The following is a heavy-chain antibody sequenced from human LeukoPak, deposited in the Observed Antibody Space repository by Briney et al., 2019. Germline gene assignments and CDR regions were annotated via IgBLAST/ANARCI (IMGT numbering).Heavy chain of an antibody. CDR3: ARGGDYGDLRYFDY. CDR1: GXSINNYY. V-gene: IGHV4-59*01. Sequence: PSETLSLTCTVSGXSINNYYWSWIRQPPGKGLEWIGYIYYRGSTNYNPSLKSRVTFSVDTSKNQFSLKLNSVTAADTAVCYCARGGDYGDLRYFDYWGQGTLVTVSS. J-gene: IGHJ4*02. CDR2: IYYRGST. D-gene: IGHD4-17*01.